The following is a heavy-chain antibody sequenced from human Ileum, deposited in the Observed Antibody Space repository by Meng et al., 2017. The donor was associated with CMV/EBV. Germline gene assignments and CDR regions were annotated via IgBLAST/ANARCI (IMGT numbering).Heavy chain of an antibody. CDR2: IDHMEST. J-gene: IGHJ4*02. Sequence: CAVYGGSFSGYYFSWLRQSPGKGLEWIGEIDHMESTNYNPSLKSRVTFSIATSNNQFSLRLNSVTAADTALYFCARRVGSGKYYFDYWSQGALVTVSS. CDR1: GGSFSGYY. V-gene: IGHV4-34*01. D-gene: IGHD3-10*01. CDR3: ARRVGSGKYYFDY.